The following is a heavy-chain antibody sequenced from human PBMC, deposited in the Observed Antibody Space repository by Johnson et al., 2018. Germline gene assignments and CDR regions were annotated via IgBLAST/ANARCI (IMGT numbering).Heavy chain of an antibody. CDR1: AFTFSGSA. Sequence: VQLQESGGGLVQPGGSLKLSCAASAFTFSGSAMHWVGQAPGKGLEWVSAMLGSGGSAYYADSVKGRFTISRENSKNTRYLQMNSLKAEDTAVYYRAKGRSYYVPDYWGQGTLVTVSS. J-gene: IGHJ4*02. CDR3: AKGRSYYVPDY. CDR2: MLGSGGSA. D-gene: IGHD1-26*01. V-gene: IGHV3-23*01.